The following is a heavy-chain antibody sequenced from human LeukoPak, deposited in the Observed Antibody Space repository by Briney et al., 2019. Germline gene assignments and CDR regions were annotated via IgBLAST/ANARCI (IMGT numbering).Heavy chain of an antibody. CDR3: AQAGDRRARSLAFEY. J-gene: IGHJ4*02. CDR1: GYTFTNYG. V-gene: IGHV1-18*01. D-gene: IGHD6-6*01. Sequence: GASVKVSCKASGYTFTNYGITWVRQAPGQGREWMGWSSAYNGNTNYAQKLQGRVTMTTDTSTSTAYMELRSLRSDDTAVYYCAQAGDRRARSLAFEYWGQGTLVTVSS. CDR2: SSAYNGNT.